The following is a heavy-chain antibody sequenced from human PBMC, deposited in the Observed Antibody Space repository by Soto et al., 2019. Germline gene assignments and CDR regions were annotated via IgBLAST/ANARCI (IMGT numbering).Heavy chain of an antibody. CDR1: GGSISSGSYY. CDR2: MYHGGTT. D-gene: IGHD4-4*01. Sequence: SETLSLTCSVSGGSISSGSYYWGWIRQTPGRGLEWIASMYHGGTTYSNPSLKSRVTISVDTSKNQFSLRLTSVTAADAAVYYCERSGVRAAVTNWFDPWGQGTLVTVYS. V-gene: IGHV4-39*01. CDR3: ERSGVRAAVTNWFDP. J-gene: IGHJ5*02.